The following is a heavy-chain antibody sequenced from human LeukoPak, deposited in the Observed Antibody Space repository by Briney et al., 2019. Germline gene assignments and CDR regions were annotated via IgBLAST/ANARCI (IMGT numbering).Heavy chain of an antibody. V-gene: IGHV1-69*01. J-gene: IGHJ1*01. Sequence: ASVKVSCKASGGTFSSFAINWVRQAPGQGLEWMGGIIPVFGTSRYPQRFQGRVTITADESTSTVYMQLNSLRSEDTAVYYCARGSVYDRSHFQHWGQGTLVTVSS. CDR3: ARGSVYDRSHFQH. D-gene: IGHD3-22*01. CDR2: IIPVFGTS. CDR1: GGTFSSFA.